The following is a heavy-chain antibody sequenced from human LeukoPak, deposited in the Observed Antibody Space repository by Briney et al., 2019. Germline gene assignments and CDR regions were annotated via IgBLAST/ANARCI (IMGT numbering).Heavy chain of an antibody. J-gene: IGHJ4*02. CDR1: GYTFTGYY. Sequence: SVKVSCKASGYTFTGYYMHWVRQAPGQGLEWMGRIIPILGIANYAQKFQGRVTITADKSTSTAYMELSSLRSEDTAVYYCARTYCSGGSCYSGFDYWGQGTLVTVSS. V-gene: IGHV1-69*02. D-gene: IGHD2-15*01. CDR3: ARTYCSGGSCYSGFDY. CDR2: IIPILGIA.